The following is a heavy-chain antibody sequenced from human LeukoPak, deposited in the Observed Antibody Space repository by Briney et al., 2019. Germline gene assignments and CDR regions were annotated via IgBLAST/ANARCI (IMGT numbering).Heavy chain of an antibody. D-gene: IGHD3-10*01. V-gene: IGHV4-39*01. J-gene: IGHJ5*02. CDR2: IYYTGST. CDR3: ARHSGSGSLSRPFDP. CDR1: GGSVTSGGFY. Sequence: SETLSLTCSVSGGSVTSGGFYWGWLRQPPGKGPEWIATIYYTGSTYYNPSLKSRVTISIDTSKNQFSLRLTSVTATDTAVYHCARHSGSGSLSRPFDPWGQGTLVAVSS.